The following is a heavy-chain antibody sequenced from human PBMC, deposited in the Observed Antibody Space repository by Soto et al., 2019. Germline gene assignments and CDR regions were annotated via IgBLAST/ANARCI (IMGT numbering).Heavy chain of an antibody. Sequence: QVQLQESGPGLVRPSGTLSLTCAVSSVSISSSNWWSWVRQPPGKGLEWIGEIYHTGSTSYNPSLKSRVTMSVDKSKNQFSLRLSSVTAADTAVYYCARGLETYYYFGMDVWGPGTTVTVSS. V-gene: IGHV4-4*02. CDR3: ARGLETYYYFGMDV. CDR2: IYHTGST. D-gene: IGHD3-16*01. CDR1: SVSISSSNW. J-gene: IGHJ6*02.